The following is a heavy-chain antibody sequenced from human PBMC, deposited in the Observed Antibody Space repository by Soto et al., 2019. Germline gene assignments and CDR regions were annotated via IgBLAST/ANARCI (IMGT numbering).Heavy chain of an antibody. D-gene: IGHD3-16*01. Sequence: QVQLQESGPGLVKPSETLSLTCTVSGGSISSYYWSWIRQPPGKGLEWIGYIYYSGSTNYNPSLQSRVTISVDTSKNQVSLKLGSVTAADTAVYYCARVGGGAFDIWGQGTMVTVSS. CDR3: ARVGGGAFDI. J-gene: IGHJ3*02. CDR1: GGSISSYY. CDR2: IYYSGST. V-gene: IGHV4-59*01.